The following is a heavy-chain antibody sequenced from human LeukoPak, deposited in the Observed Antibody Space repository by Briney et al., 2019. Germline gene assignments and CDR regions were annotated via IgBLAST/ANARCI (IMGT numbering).Heavy chain of an antibody. J-gene: IGHJ4*02. CDR3: AKDKVVAATGFFDY. CDR1: GFTFSSYW. D-gene: IGHD2-15*01. V-gene: IGHV3-7*03. CDR2: IKQDGSEK. Sequence: GGSLRLSCAASGFTFSSYWMSWVRQAPGKGLEWVANIKQDGSEKYYVDSVKGRFTISRDNAKNSLYLQMNSLRAEDTALYYCAKDKVVAATGFFDYWGQGTLVTVSS.